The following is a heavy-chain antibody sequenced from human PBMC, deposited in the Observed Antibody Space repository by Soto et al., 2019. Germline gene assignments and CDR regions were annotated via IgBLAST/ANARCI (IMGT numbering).Heavy chain of an antibody. Sequence: SETLSLTCTVSDGSISSYYWSWIRQPPGKGLEWIGYIYYSGSTNYNPSLKSRVTISVDTSKNQFSLKLSSVTAADTAVYYCARRYSSGFDYWGQGTLVTVSS. CDR2: IYYSGST. CDR3: ARRYSSGFDY. J-gene: IGHJ4*02. D-gene: IGHD6-19*01. CDR1: DGSISSYY. V-gene: IGHV4-59*01.